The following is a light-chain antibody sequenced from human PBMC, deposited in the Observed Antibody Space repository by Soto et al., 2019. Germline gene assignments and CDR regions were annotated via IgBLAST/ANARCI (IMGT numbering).Light chain of an antibody. CDR1: SSDVGGYNY. Sequence: QSALTQPPSASGSPGQSVALSCTGTSSDVGGYNYVSWYQQHPGKAPKLMIYEVNKRPSGVPDRFSGSKSGNTASLTVSGLQAADEADYFCSSDAGSSHVFGTGTKLTVL. CDR3: SSDAGSSHV. CDR2: EVN. J-gene: IGLJ1*01. V-gene: IGLV2-8*01.